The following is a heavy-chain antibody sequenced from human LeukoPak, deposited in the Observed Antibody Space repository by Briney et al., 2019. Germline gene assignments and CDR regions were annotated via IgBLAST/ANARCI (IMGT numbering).Heavy chain of an antibody. CDR2: IIPILGIA. CDR3: ATYLVGSAHGPDS. Sequence: GASVKVSCKASGGTFSSYAISWVRQAPGQGLEWMGRIIPILGIANYAQKFQGRVTITADKSTSTTFMELHSLRSEDTALYYCATYLVGSAHGPDSWGQGTLVAVSS. CDR1: GGTFSSYA. V-gene: IGHV1-69*04. D-gene: IGHD1-26*01. J-gene: IGHJ4*02.